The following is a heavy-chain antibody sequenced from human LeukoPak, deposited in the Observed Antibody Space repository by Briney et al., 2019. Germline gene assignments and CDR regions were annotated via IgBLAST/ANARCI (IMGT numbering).Heavy chain of an antibody. D-gene: IGHD1-26*01. V-gene: IGHV1-2*02. CDR1: GYTFTGYY. J-gene: IGHJ6*03. CDR2: INPNSGGT. CDR3: ATGGWGGSGALPYYYYYYMDV. Sequence: GASVKVSCKASGYTFTGYYMHWVREAPGQGLEWMGWINPNSGGTSYAQKFQGRVTMTRDTSISTAYMELSRLRSDDTAVYYCATGGWGGSGALPYYYYYYMDVWGKGTTVTVSS.